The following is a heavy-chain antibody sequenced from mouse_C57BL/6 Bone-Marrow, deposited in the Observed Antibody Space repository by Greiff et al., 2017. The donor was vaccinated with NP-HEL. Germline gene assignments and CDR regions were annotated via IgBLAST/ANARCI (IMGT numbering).Heavy chain of an antibody. Sequence: EVKLVESGPVLVKPGPSVKISCKASGFTFTDYYMHWVKQSHGTSLEWLGLVYPYNGGTSYNQKFKGKATLTVDTSSSTAYMELNSLTSEDSAVYYCARGYGSFFYYWGQGTTLTVSA. V-gene: IGHV1-36*01. D-gene: IGHD1-1*01. J-gene: IGHJ2*01. CDR2: VYPYNGGT. CDR3: ARGYGSFFYY. CDR1: GFTFTDYY.